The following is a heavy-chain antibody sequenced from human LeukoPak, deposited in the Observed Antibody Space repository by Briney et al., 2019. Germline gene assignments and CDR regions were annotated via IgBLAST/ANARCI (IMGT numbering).Heavy chain of an antibody. V-gene: IGHV3-15*01. CDR3: STPVDTAMSPYYYYYMDV. D-gene: IGHD5-18*01. CDR1: GFTFSSYE. CDR2: IKSKTDGGTT. J-gene: IGHJ6*03. Sequence: GGSLRLSFAASGFTFSSYEMNWVRQAPGKGREWVGRIKSKTDGGTTDYAAPVKGRFTISRDDAKNTLYLQMNSLKTEDTAVYYCSTPVDTAMSPYYYYYMDVWGKGTTVTISS.